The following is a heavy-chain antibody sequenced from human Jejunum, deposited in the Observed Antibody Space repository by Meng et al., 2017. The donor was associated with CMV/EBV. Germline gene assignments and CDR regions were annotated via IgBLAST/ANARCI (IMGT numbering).Heavy chain of an antibody. CDR1: FAVSAYW. V-gene: IGHV3-74*01. CDR2: INHDGSYI. CDR3: VRENGPDASRGNRFDP. Sequence: FAVSAYWMHWARQAPGKGLVWVSRINHDGSYIIYADSVKGRFTISRDNAKNTLYLQMDTLRAEDTAVYYCVRENGPDASRGNRFDPWGQGTLVTVSS. D-gene: IGHD1-14*01. J-gene: IGHJ5*02.